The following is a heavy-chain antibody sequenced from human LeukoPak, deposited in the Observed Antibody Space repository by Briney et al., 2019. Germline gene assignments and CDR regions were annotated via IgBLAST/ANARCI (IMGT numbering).Heavy chain of an antibody. J-gene: IGHJ3*02. Sequence: SETLSLTCAVYGGSFSGYYWSWIRQPPGKGLEWIGYIYYSGSTNYNPSLKSRVTISVDTSKNQFSLKLSSVTAADTAVYYCARDSTQSYYDFWSGYYSRPDAFDIWGQGTMVTVSS. D-gene: IGHD3-3*01. V-gene: IGHV4-59*01. CDR3: ARDSTQSYYDFWSGYYSRPDAFDI. CDR2: IYYSGST. CDR1: GGSFSGYY.